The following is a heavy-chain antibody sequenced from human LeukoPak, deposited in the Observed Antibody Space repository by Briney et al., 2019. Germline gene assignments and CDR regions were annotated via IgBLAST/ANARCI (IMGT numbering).Heavy chain of an antibody. CDR3: ARDYGSGHYFDY. Sequence: PGGSLSLSCAASGFTFSTYNMNWVRQAPGKGLEWVSSISSSSGYIYYADSLRGRFTISRDNAKNSLFLQMNSLRADDTAVYYCARDYGSGHYFDYWGQGTLVTVSS. J-gene: IGHJ4*02. D-gene: IGHD6-25*01. CDR2: ISSSSGYI. CDR1: GFTFSTYN. V-gene: IGHV3-21*01.